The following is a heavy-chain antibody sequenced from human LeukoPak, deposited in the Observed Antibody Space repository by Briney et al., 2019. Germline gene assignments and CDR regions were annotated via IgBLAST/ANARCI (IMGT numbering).Heavy chain of an antibody. V-gene: IGHV3-21*01. CDR1: GFTFSSYS. J-gene: IGHJ4*02. CDR3: ASFGYCSSTSCYSLPGIDY. D-gene: IGHD2-2*01. CDR2: ISSSSGYI. Sequence: GGSLRLSCAASGFTFSSYSMNWVRQAPGKGLEWVSSISSSSGYIYYADSVKGRFTISRDNAKNSLYLQMNSLRAEDTAVYYCASFGYCSSTSCYSLPGIDYWGQGTLVTVSS.